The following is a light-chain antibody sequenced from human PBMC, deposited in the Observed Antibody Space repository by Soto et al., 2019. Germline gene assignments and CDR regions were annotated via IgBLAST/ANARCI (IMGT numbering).Light chain of an antibody. V-gene: IGLV2-8*01. Sequence: QSALTQPPSASGSPGQSVTISCTGTSSDVGGYNYVSWYQQHPGKAPKLMIYEVSKRPSGVPDRFSGSKSGNTASLTVSGLQAEDEADYYCSSYAGSNIYVVFGGGTQLTV. CDR2: EVS. CDR1: SSDVGGYNY. J-gene: IGLJ2*01. CDR3: SSYAGSNIYVV.